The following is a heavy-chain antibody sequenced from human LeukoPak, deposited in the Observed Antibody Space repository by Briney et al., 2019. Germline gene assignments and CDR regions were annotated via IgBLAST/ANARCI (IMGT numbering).Heavy chain of an antibody. J-gene: IGHJ6*02. CDR1: GYTFTGYY. CDR3: ARDIEVRGRYYYYGMDV. Sequence: ASVKVSCKASGYTFTGYYMHWVRQAPGQGLEWMGWINPNSGGTNYAQKFQGRVTMTRDTSISTAYMELSRLRSDDTAVYYCARDIEVRGRYYYYGMDVWGQGATVTVSS. D-gene: IGHD3-10*01. V-gene: IGHV1-2*02. CDR2: INPNSGGT.